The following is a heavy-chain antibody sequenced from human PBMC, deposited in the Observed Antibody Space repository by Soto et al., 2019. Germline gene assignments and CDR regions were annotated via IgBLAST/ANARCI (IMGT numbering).Heavy chain of an antibody. CDR2: ISSSSSTI. CDR3: ARDGVYDSSGYISDAFDI. Sequence: GGSLRLSCAASGFTFSSYSMNWVRQAPGKGLEWVSYISSSSSTIYYADSVKGRFTISRDNAKNSLYLQMNSLRDEDTAVYYCARDGVYDSSGYISDAFDIWGQGTMVTVSS. V-gene: IGHV3-48*02. J-gene: IGHJ3*02. CDR1: GFTFSSYS. D-gene: IGHD3-22*01.